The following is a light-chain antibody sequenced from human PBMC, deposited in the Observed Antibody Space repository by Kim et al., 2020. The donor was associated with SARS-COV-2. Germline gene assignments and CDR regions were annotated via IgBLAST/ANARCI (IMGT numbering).Light chain of an antibody. CDR1: NVQSIV. V-gene: IGLV3-21*03. CDR3: QVWDGDSDHVV. CDR2: DDS. J-gene: IGLJ2*01. Sequence: PGKTAKMSCGGSNVQSIVVHWYQQKAGQAPVLVVSDDSDRRSGIPERFSGSYSGNTATLTISSVEAGDEADYYCQVWDGDSDHVVFGGGTQLTVL.